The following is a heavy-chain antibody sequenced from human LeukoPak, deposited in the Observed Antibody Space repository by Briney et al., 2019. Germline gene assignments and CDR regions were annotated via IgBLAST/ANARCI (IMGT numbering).Heavy chain of an antibody. Sequence: PSETLSLTCAVYGGSFSGYYWSWIGQPPGKGLEWIGEINHSGSTNYNPSLKSRVTISVDTSKNQFSLKLSSVTAADTAVYYCARGRKAYYGSGTLVGYWGQGTLVTVSS. V-gene: IGHV4-34*01. CDR1: GGSFSGYY. J-gene: IGHJ4*02. CDR2: INHSGST. CDR3: ARGRKAYYGSGTLVGY. D-gene: IGHD3-10*01.